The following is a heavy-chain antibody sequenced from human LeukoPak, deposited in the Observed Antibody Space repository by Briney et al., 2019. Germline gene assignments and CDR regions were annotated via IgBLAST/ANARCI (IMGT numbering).Heavy chain of an antibody. J-gene: IGHJ4*02. Sequence: SETLSLTCTVSGGSISSYYWSWIRQPPGKGLEWIGYIYYSGSTNYNPSLKSRVTISVDTSKNQFSLKLSSVTAADTAVYYCARENYYGSGSYYPYIDYWGQGTLVTVSS. V-gene: IGHV4-59*01. CDR1: GGSISSYY. CDR2: IYYSGST. CDR3: ARENYYGSGSYYPYIDY. D-gene: IGHD3-10*01.